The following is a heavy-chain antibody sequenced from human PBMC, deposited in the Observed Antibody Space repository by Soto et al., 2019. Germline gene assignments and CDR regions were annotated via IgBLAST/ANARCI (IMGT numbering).Heavy chain of an antibody. V-gene: IGHV1-69*13. J-gene: IGHJ4*02. CDR3: ARSSAEIVRHYDSSGYYLYPFDY. CDR2: IIPIFGTA. Sequence: ASVKVSCKASGGTFSSYAISWVRQAPGQGLEWMGGIIPIFGTANYAQKFQGRVTITADESTSTAYMELSSLRSEDTAVYYCARSSAEIVRHYDSSGYYLYPFDYWGQGTLVTVSS. D-gene: IGHD3-22*01. CDR1: GGTFSSYA.